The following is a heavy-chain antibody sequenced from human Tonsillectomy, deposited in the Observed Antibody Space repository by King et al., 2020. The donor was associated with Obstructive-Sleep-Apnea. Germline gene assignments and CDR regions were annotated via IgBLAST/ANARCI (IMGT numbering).Heavy chain of an antibody. V-gene: IGHV4-34*01. CDR3: AGEWGPPMVRGKASNWFDP. J-gene: IGHJ5*02. D-gene: IGHD3-10*01. CDR1: GGSFSGYY. Sequence: VQLQQWGAGLLKPSETLSLTCAVYGGSFSGYYWSWIRQPPGKGLEWIGEINHSGSTNYNPSLKSRVTISVDTSKNQFSLKLSSVTAADTAVYYWAGEWGPPMVRGKASNWFDPWGQGTLVTVSS. CDR2: INHSGST.